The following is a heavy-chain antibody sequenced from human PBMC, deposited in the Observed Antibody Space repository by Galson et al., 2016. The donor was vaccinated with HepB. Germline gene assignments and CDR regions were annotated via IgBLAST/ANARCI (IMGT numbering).Heavy chain of an antibody. CDR1: GFTFTNYA. V-gene: IGHV3-23*01. CDR2: ISGSGAST. D-gene: IGHD1-26*01. Sequence: SLRLSCAASGFTFTNYAMNWVRQAPGKGLEWVSSISGSGASTYYADSVKGRFTISRDNSKNTLFLQMNSLRAADTALYYCAKGREFEWALPASFDYWGRGTLLTVSS. J-gene: IGHJ4*02. CDR3: AKGREFEWALPASFDY.